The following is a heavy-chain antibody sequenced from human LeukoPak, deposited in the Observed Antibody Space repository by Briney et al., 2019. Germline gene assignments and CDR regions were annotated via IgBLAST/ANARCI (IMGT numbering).Heavy chain of an antibody. CDR3: AREWAFDI. CDR1: GGSISSSSYY. J-gene: IGHJ3*02. Sequence: ETLSLTCTVSGGSISSSSYYWGWVRQAPGKGLEWVANIKQDGSEKYYVDSVKGRFTISRDNAKNSLYLQMNSLRAEDTAVYYCAREWAFDIWGQGTMVTVSS. CDR2: IKQDGSEK. V-gene: IGHV3-7*01.